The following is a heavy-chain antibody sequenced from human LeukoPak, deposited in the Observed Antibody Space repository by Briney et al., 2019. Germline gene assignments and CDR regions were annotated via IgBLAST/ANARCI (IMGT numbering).Heavy chain of an antibody. D-gene: IGHD3-16*02. CDR2: ISGSGGST. CDR1: GFTFSSYG. Sequence: GGSLRLSCAASGFTFSSYGMSWVRQAPGKGLEWVSAISGSGGSTYYADSVKGRFTISRDNSKNTLYLQMNSLRAEDTAVYYCAKSSLYDYVWGSYRSQYYFDYWGQGTLVTVSS. V-gene: IGHV3-23*01. CDR3: AKSSLYDYVWGSYRSQYYFDY. J-gene: IGHJ4*02.